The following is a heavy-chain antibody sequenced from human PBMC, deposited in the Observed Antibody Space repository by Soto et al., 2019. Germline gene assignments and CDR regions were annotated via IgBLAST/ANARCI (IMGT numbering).Heavy chain of an antibody. V-gene: IGHV2-5*01. D-gene: IGHD3-9*01. CDR3: ARNHILVPQYDILTGYYFDY. J-gene: IGHJ4*02. CDR2: IYWNDDK. Sequence: GSGPTLVNPTQTLTLTCTFSGFSLSTSGVGVGWIRQPPGKALEWLALIYWNDDKRYSPSLKSRLTITKDTSKNQVVLTMTNMDPVDTATYYCARNHILVPQYDILTGYYFDYWGQGTLVTVSS. CDR1: GFSLSTSGVG.